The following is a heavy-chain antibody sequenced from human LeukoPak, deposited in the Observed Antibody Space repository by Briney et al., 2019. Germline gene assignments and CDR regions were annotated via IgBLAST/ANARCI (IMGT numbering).Heavy chain of an antibody. CDR1: GHSIINSYY. Sequence: SETLSLTCTVSGHSIINSYYWGWIRQSPGKGLEWIGSIYHSGSTYYNPSLKSRVTISVDTSKSQFSLKLNSVTAADTAVYYCARTVDSSGFSCFQHWGQGTLVTVSA. J-gene: IGHJ1*01. CDR3: ARTVDSSGFSCFQH. D-gene: IGHD3-22*01. CDR2: IYHSGST. V-gene: IGHV4-38-2*02.